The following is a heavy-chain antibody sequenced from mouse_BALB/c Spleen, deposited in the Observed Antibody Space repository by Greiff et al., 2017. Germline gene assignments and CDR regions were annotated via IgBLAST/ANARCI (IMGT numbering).Heavy chain of an antibody. V-gene: IGHV1-5*01. J-gene: IGHJ2*01. CDR1: GYTFTSYW. CDR2: IYPGNSDT. CDR3: TRWITTVVDY. Sequence: LQQSGTVLARPGASVKMSCKASGYTFTSYWMHWVKQRPGQGLEWIGAIYPGNSDTSYNQKFKGKAKLTAVTSTSTAYMELSSLTNEDSAVYYCTRWITTVVDYWGQGTTLTVSS. D-gene: IGHD1-1*01.